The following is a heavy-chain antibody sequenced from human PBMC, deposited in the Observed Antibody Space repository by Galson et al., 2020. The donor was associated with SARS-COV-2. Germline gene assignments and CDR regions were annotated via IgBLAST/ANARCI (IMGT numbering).Heavy chain of an antibody. D-gene: IGHD5-12*01. CDR3: ARNRGYEALDY. CDR2: VKVDESEK. CDR1: GFTFTSYW. J-gene: IGHJ4*02. V-gene: IGHV3-7*01. Sequence: GGSLRLSCAVSGFTFTSYWMNWVRQAPGKGMEWVANVKVDESEKYYVDSVKGRFTISRDNARNLVYLQMNSLRADDTAVYYCARNRGYEALDYWGQGTLVTVSS.